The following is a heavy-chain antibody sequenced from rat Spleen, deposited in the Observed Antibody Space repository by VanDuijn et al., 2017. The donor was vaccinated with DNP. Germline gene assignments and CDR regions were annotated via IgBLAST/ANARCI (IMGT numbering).Heavy chain of an antibody. V-gene: IGHV5-17*01. CDR3: TRHNNPYDAMDV. CDR2: INYDGTRT. CDR1: GFTFSDYA. J-gene: IGHJ4*01. D-gene: IGHD1-10*01. Sequence: EVQLVESGGDLVQPGRSLILSCAASGFTFSDYAMAWVRQAPKKGLEWVATINYDGTRTYYRDSVKGRFTISRDNARSILYLQMDSLGSEDTATYYCTRHNNPYDAMDVWGQGTSVTVSS.